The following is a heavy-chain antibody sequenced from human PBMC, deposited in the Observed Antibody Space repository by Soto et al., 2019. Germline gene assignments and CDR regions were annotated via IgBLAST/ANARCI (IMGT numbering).Heavy chain of an antibody. CDR3: AKDRVSSGWYRFLG. D-gene: IGHD6-19*01. V-gene: IGHV3-23*01. J-gene: IGHJ4*02. Sequence: PGGALRLSCAASGFTLMRYAMSWVLQAPWKGLEWVSGISGSGGSTYYADSVKGRFTISRDNSKNTLYLQMNSLRAEDTAVYYCAKDRVSSGWYRFLGWGQGTLVTVSS. CDR1: GFTLMRYA. CDR2: ISGSGGST.